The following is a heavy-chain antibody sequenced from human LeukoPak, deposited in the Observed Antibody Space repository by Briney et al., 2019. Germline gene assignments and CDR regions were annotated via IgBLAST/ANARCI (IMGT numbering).Heavy chain of an antibody. CDR2: ISGSGGST. Sequence: PGGSLRLSCAASGFTFSSYAMSWVRQAPGKGLEWVSAISGSGGSTYYADSVKGRFTISRDNYKNTLYLQMNSLRAEDTAVYYCARSMRSSSRSYIDYWGQGTLVTVSS. D-gene: IGHD6-6*01. V-gene: IGHV3-23*01. J-gene: IGHJ4*02. CDR1: GFTFSSYA. CDR3: ARSMRSSSRSYIDY.